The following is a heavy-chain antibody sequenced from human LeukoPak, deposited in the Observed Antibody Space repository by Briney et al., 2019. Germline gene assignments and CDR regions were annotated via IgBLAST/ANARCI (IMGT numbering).Heavy chain of an antibody. V-gene: IGHV1-2*02. J-gene: IGHJ4*02. CDR2: INPNSGGT. D-gene: IGHD4-23*01. CDR1: GYTFTGYY. CDR3: ARDLYGGTSATFDY. Sequence: ASVKVSCKAPGYTFTGYYMHWVRQAPGQGLEWMGWINPNSGGTYYAQKFQGGVTMTSDTSISTAYMELSRLGSDNTAVYYCARDLYGGTSATFDYWGQGTLVTVSS.